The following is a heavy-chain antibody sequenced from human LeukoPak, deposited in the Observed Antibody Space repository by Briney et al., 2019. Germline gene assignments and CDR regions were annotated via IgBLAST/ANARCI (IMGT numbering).Heavy chain of an antibody. V-gene: IGHV3-9*01. CDR2: ISWRSGSI. D-gene: IGHD2-15*01. CDR1: GFIFDDYA. Sequence: HSGGSLRLSFTASGFIFDDYAMHWVRQAPGKGLEWVSGISWRSGSIEYADSVEGRFTISRDNAKNSLYLQMNSLRAEDTALYYCARGVGGFFSTYNWFDPWGQGTLVTVSS. CDR3: ARGVGGFFSTYNWFDP. J-gene: IGHJ5*02.